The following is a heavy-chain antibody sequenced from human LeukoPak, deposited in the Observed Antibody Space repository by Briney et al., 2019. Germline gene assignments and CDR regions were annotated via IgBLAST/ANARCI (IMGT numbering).Heavy chain of an antibody. J-gene: IGHJ4*02. V-gene: IGHV1-18*01. CDR2: ISAYNGNT. CDR1: GYTFTSYG. D-gene: IGHD6-19*01. CDR3: ARVQFSSGWFYFDY. Sequence: ASVKVSCKASGYTFTSYGISWVRQAPGQGLEWMGWISAYNGNTNYAQKLQGRVTMTTDISTSTAYMELRSLRSDDTAVYYCARVQFSSGWFYFDYWGQGTLVTVSS.